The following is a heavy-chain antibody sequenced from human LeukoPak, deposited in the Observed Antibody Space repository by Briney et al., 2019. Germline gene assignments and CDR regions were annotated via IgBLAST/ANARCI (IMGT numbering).Heavy chain of an antibody. D-gene: IGHD6-13*01. CDR3: ASVGPIAAAGTFFDY. CDR1: GGTFSSYA. V-gene: IGHV1-69*01. Sequence: GASVKVSCKASGGTFSSYAISWVRQAPGQGLEWMGGIIPIFGTANYAQKFQGRVTITADESTSTAYMELSSLRSEDTAVYYCASVGPIAAAGTFFDYWGQGTLVTVSS. CDR2: IIPIFGTA. J-gene: IGHJ4*02.